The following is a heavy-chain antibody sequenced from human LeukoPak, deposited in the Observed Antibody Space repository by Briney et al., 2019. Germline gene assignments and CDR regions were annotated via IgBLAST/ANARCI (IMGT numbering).Heavy chain of an antibody. CDR1: GGFISRDS. J-gene: IGHJ3*02. Sequence: SETLSLTCTVSGGFISRDSWSWIRQPPGKGLEWIGYISHSGSTDYNPSLKNRVTISVDTSMNQFSLRLSSVTAADTAVYYCARSTVIVVDGAFDIWGQGTMVTVSS. CDR3: ARSTVIVVDGAFDI. CDR2: ISHSGST. V-gene: IGHV4-59*12. D-gene: IGHD3-22*01.